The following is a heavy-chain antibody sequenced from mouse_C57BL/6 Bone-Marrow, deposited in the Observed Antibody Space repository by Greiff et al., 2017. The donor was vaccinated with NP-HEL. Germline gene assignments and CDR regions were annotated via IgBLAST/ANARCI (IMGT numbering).Heavy chain of an antibody. D-gene: IGHD2-1*01. Sequence: QVQLKESGPGLVQPSQSPSITCTVSGFSLTSYGVHWVRQPPGKGLEWLGVIWSGGSTDYNAAFISRLSISKDNSKSQVFFKMNSLQADDTAIYYCANLIYYGNYGGFAYWGQGTLVTVSA. V-gene: IGHV2-4*01. CDR2: IWSGGST. J-gene: IGHJ3*01. CDR1: GFSLTSYG. CDR3: ANLIYYGNYGGFAY.